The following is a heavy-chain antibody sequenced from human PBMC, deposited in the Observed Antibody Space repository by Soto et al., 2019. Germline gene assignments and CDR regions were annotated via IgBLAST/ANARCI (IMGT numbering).Heavy chain of an antibody. CDR2: INHSGST. CDR3: ARGSRGQQWLPTRWFDP. V-gene: IGHV4-34*01. CDR1: GGSFSGYY. D-gene: IGHD6-19*01. Sequence: PSETLSLTCAVYGGSFSGYYWSWIRQPPGKGLEWIGEINHSGSTNYNPSLKSRVTISVDTSKNQFSLKLSSVTAADTAVYCCARGSRGQQWLPTRWFDPWGQGTLVTVSS. J-gene: IGHJ5*02.